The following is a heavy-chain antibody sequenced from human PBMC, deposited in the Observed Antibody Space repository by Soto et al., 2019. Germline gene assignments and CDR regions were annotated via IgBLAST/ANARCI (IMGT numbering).Heavy chain of an antibody. D-gene: IGHD3-22*01. V-gene: IGHV3-30*18. CDR2: ISYDGSNK. CDR3: AKASSYYYDSSGYYFDY. CDR1: GFTFSSYG. J-gene: IGHJ4*02. Sequence: GGSLRLSCAASGFTFSSYGMHWVRQAPGKGLDWVAVISYDGSNKYYADSVKGRFTISRDNSKNTLYLQMNSLRAEDTAVYYCAKASSYYYDSSGYYFDYWGQGTLVTVSS.